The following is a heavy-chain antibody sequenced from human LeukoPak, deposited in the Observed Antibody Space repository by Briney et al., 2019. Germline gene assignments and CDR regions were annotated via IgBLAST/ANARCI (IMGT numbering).Heavy chain of an antibody. Sequence: AGGSLRLSCAASGFTFSSYAMSWVRQAPGKGLEWVSAISGSGGSTYYADSVKGRFTISRDNSKNTLYLQMNSLRAEDTAVYYCAKSEARVVAVNYDYWGQGTLVTVSS. CDR3: AKSEARVVAVNYDY. V-gene: IGHV3-23*01. CDR2: ISGSGGST. CDR1: GFTFSSYA. D-gene: IGHD6-19*01. J-gene: IGHJ4*02.